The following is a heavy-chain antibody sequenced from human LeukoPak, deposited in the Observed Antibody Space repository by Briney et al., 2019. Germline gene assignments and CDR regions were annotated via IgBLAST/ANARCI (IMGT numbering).Heavy chain of an antibody. J-gene: IGHJ4*02. CDR2: ISTYNGNT. CDR3: ARDRMDTGTYFDY. V-gene: IGHV1-18*01. Sequence: ASVKVSCRSSGYTFTTYGITWVRQAPGQGLEWMGWISTYNGNTNYAQKLQGRVTMTTDTSTSTAYMELRSLKSDDTAMYYCARDRMDTGTYFDYWGQGTLVTVSS. D-gene: IGHD5-18*01. CDR1: GYTFTTYG.